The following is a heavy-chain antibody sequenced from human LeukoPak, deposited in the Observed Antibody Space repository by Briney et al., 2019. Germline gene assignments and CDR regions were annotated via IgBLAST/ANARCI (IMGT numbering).Heavy chain of an antibody. Sequence: PGGSLRLSCAASGFTFSSYSMNWVRQAPGQGLEWVSSISSSSSYIYYADSVKGRFTISRDNAKNSLYLQMNSLRAEDTAVYYCARASSSWYYFDYWGQGTLVTVSS. CDR3: ARASSSWYYFDY. CDR1: GFTFSSYS. V-gene: IGHV3-21*01. J-gene: IGHJ4*02. CDR2: ISSSSSYI. D-gene: IGHD6-13*01.